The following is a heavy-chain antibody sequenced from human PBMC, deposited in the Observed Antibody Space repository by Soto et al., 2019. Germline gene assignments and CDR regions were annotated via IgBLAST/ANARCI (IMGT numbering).Heavy chain of an antibody. CDR2: IYYSGST. Sequence: SETLSLTCTVSGGSISSYYWSWIRQPPGRGLEWIGYIYYSGSTNYNPSLKSRVTISVDTSKNQFSLKLSSVTAADTAVYYCARDSGWWGLNYGMDVWGQGTTVTVSS. D-gene: IGHD1-26*01. V-gene: IGHV4-59*01. CDR3: ARDSGWWGLNYGMDV. J-gene: IGHJ6*02. CDR1: GGSISSYY.